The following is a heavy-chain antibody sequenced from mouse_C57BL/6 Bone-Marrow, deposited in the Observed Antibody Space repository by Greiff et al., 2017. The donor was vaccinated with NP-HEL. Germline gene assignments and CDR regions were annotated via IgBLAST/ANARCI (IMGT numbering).Heavy chain of an antibody. V-gene: IGHV5-12*01. CDR1: GFTFSDYY. J-gene: IGHJ1*03. D-gene: IGHD1-1*01. Sequence: EVMLVESGGGLVQPGGSLKLSCAASGFTFSDYYMYWVRQTPEKRLEWVAYISNGGGSTYYPDTVKGRFTISRDNAKNTLYLQMGRLKSEDTAMYYCARPPNYYGSSYYWYFDVWGTGTTVTVSS. CDR3: ARPPNYYGSSYYWYFDV. CDR2: ISNGGGST.